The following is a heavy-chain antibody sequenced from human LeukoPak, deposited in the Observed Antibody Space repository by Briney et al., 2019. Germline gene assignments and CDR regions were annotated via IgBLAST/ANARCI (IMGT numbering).Heavy chain of an antibody. CDR3: AREDNDDYYYYGMDV. CDR1: GYIFSDYTFTNYG. CDR2: ISTYKSHT. Sequence: GASVKVSCKASGYIFSDYTFTNYGISWVRQAPGQGLEWMGWISTYKSHTNYAQKFQGRVTMITDTSTNTAYMELRSLRSDDTAVYYCAREDNDDYYYYGMDVWGQGTAVTVSS. J-gene: IGHJ6*02. V-gene: IGHV1-18*01. D-gene: IGHD1-1*01.